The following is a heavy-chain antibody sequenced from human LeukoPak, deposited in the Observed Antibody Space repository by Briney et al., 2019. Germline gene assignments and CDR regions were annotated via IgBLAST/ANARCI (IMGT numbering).Heavy chain of an antibody. CDR3: AREIGPRQLHLWGSAFDY. Sequence: ASVKVSCKVFGFTLAELSMHWVRQAPGKGLEWMGGFDPDDHETIYAQKFQGRVKMTEDTSTDTAYMELSSLRSDDTAVYYCAREIGPRQLHLWGSAFDYWGQGTLVTVSS. J-gene: IGHJ4*02. CDR2: FDPDDHET. D-gene: IGHD5-18*01. CDR1: GFTLAELS. V-gene: IGHV1-24*01.